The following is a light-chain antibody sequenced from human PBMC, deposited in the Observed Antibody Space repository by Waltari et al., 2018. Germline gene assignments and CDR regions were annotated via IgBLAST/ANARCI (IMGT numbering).Light chain of an antibody. CDR1: QSVSSN. V-gene: IGKV3-15*01. CDR3: QQYNNWPPIT. CDR2: GAS. J-gene: IGKJ5*01. Sequence: RATLSCRASQSVSSNLAWYQQKPGQAPRLLIYGASTRATGIPARFSGSGSGTEFTLTISSLQSEDFAVYYCQQYNNWPPITFGQGTRLEIK.